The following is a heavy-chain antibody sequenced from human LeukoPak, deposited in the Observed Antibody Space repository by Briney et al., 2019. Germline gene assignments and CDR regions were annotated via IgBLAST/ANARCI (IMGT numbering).Heavy chain of an antibody. CDR2: INHSGST. Sequence: SETLSLTCAVYGGSFSGYYWSWIRQPPGKGLEWIGEINHSGSTNYNPSLKSRVTIPVDTSKNQFSLKLSSVTAADTAVYYCAGEPSDYYYYGMDVWGQGTTVTVSS. V-gene: IGHV4-34*01. D-gene: IGHD1-26*01. J-gene: IGHJ6*02. CDR1: GGSFSGYY. CDR3: AGEPSDYYYYGMDV.